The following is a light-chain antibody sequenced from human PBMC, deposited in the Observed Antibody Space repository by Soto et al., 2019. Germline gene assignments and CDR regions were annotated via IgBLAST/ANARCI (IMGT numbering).Light chain of an antibody. CDR1: QAISSS. J-gene: IGKJ2*01. CDR2: AAS. Sequence: DIQLTQSPSFLSASVGDRVTITCRASQAISSSLAWYQHNPGKAPKLLIYAASTLQNGVPSSFSGSGSGTECTFTISSLQPEDFATYYCQHLNDYRYTFGQGTKVEIK. CDR3: QHLNDYRYT. V-gene: IGKV1-9*01.